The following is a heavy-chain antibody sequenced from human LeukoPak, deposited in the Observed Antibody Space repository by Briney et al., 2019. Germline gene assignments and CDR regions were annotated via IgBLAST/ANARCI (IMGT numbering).Heavy chain of an antibody. Sequence: RSGGSLRLSCAASGFTFSSYELNWVRQAPGKGLEWVSYISRSGTTIYYADSVKGRFTISRDNAKNSLYLQMSSLRAEDTAVYYCARDPEYDRSGYAPSHAFDIWGQGTMVTVSS. CDR1: GFTFSSYE. D-gene: IGHD3-22*01. CDR2: ISRSGTTI. CDR3: ARDPEYDRSGYAPSHAFDI. J-gene: IGHJ3*02. V-gene: IGHV3-48*03.